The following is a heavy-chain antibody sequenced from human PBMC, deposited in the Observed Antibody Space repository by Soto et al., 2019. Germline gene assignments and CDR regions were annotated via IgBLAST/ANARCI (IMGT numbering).Heavy chain of an antibody. Sequence: EVHLLESGGGLVHPGESLRLSCGASGFTFSSCVMTWVRQAPRKGLEWVSCITDSGTGTYYADSVKGRFTISRDNSKNTMYLQMNNLRAEDTGVYYCAKGLINGRWYAEDWGQGTLVTVSS. CDR3: AKGLINGRWYAED. V-gene: IGHV3-23*01. J-gene: IGHJ4*02. D-gene: IGHD6-13*01. CDR2: ITDSGTGT. CDR1: GFTFSSCV.